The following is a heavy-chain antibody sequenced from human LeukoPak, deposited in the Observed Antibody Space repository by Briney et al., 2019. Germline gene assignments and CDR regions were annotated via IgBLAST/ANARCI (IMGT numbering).Heavy chain of an antibody. Sequence: PGESLKISCKGSGYSYPTYWIGWVRQMPGRGLEWMGIIYPGDSDTRYSPSFQGQVTISADKSISTAYLQWSSLKASDTAVYFCARHESTEASKYWGQGTLVTVSS. J-gene: IGHJ4*02. V-gene: IGHV5-51*01. CDR3: ARHESTEASKY. D-gene: IGHD1-1*01. CDR2: IYPGDSDT. CDR1: GYSYPTYW.